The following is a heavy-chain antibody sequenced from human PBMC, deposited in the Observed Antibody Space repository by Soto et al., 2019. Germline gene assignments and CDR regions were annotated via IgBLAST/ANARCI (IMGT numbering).Heavy chain of an antibody. J-gene: IGHJ5*02. Sequence: QITLKESGPPLVKPTQTLTLTCTFSGFSLSTTGVGVGWIRQPPGKALEWLALIYWDDDKRYSPSLKSRLTITKDTSKNQVVLTMTNMDPVDTATYYCVHRRPLYSSGWYGFDPWGQGTLVTVSS. CDR2: IYWDDDK. CDR1: GFSLSTTGVG. D-gene: IGHD6-19*01. CDR3: VHRRPLYSSGWYGFDP. V-gene: IGHV2-5*02.